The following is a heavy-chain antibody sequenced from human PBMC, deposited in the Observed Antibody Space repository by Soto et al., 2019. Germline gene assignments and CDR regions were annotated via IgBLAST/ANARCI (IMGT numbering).Heavy chain of an antibody. J-gene: IGHJ6*02. CDR2: INPNSGGT. CDR1: GYTFTGYY. V-gene: IGHV1-2*04. Sequence: GASVKVSCKASGYTFTGYYMHWVRQAPGQGLEWMGWINPNSGGTNYAQKFQGWVTMTRDTSISTAYMELSRLRSDDTAVYYFARAEVLRGAAMRYYYYGMDVWGQGTTVTVSS. D-gene: IGHD2-2*01. CDR3: ARAEVLRGAAMRYYYYGMDV.